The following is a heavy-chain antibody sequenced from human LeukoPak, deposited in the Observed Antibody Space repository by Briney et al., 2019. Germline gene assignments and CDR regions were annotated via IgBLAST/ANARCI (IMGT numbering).Heavy chain of an antibody. J-gene: IGHJ5*01. Sequence: GESLKISCKGSGSFFTSYWIGWVRQLPGKGLEWMGIIYPGDSDTRYSPSFQGQVTISADKSISTASLQWSSLTDSDTAPYYSVRVYYYDRSGSFVSWGQGALVTVS. CDR2: IYPGDSDT. CDR1: GSFFTSYW. D-gene: IGHD3-22*01. V-gene: IGHV5-51*01. CDR3: VRVYYYDRSGSFVS.